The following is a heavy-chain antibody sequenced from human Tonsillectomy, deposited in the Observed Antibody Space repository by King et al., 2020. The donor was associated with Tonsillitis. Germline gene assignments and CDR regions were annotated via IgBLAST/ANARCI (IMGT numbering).Heavy chain of an antibody. CDR2: VRYGVSIK. CDR1: GFTFSSYG. D-gene: IGHD2-15*01. V-gene: IGHV3-30*02. CDR3: AKESEGDCSGGSCRGGAFDI. Sequence: VQLVESGGGVVQPGGSLRLSCAASGFTFSSYGMHWVRQTPGKGLEWVAFVRYGVSIKYYTASVKGRFTISRDNSKNTLYLQMNSLRAEDTAVYYCAKESEGDCSGGSCRGGAFDIWGQGTMVTVSS. J-gene: IGHJ3*02.